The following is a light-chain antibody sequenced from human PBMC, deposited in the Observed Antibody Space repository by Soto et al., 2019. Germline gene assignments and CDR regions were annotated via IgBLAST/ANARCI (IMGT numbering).Light chain of an antibody. CDR2: GVT. CDR3: SSYTVTSTLL. V-gene: IGLV2-14*01. CDR1: SSDIGSMNF. J-gene: IGLJ2*01. Sequence: QSALTQPAAVSGSPGQSITISCSGSSSDIGSMNFVSWYQHHPGKAPKVVIFGVTNRPSGVSDRFSGSKSGNSASLTISGLQPEDEADYYCSSYTVTSTLLFGGGTRLTVL.